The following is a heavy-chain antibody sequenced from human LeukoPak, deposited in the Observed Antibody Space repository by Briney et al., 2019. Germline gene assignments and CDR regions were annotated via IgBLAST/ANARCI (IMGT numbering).Heavy chain of an antibody. D-gene: IGHD3-22*01. V-gene: IGHV4-4*07. Sequence: PSETLSLTCTVSGGSISSYYWSWIRQPAGKGLEWFGHIYTSGNTNYNPSLKSRVSMSVDTSKNQFSLKLSSVTAADTAVYYCARATYYYDSSGYSNWFDPWGQGTLVTVSS. J-gene: IGHJ5*02. CDR2: IYTSGNT. CDR1: GGSISSYY. CDR3: ARATYYYDSSGYSNWFDP.